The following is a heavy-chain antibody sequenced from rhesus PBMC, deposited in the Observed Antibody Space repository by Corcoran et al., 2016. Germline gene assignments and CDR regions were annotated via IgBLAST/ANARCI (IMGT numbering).Heavy chain of an antibody. CDR2: ISGGSGST. CDR1: GYSINSGFY. J-gene: IGHJ4*01. CDR3: ARHGLTGGFDY. D-gene: IGHD7-45*01. Sequence: QVQLQESGPGLVKPSETLSLTCAVSGYSINSGFYWVWIRQPPGKGLEYIASISGGSGSTNYNPSLKSRVTISKDMSKNQVSLKLTSVTAADTAVYYCARHGLTGGFDYWGQGVLVTVSS. V-gene: IGHV4-99*01.